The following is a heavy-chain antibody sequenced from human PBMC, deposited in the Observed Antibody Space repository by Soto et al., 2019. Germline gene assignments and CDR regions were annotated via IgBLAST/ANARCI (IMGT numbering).Heavy chain of an antibody. CDR3: ASQLSITDY. V-gene: IGHV3-23*01. CDR1: GFTFSSYA. J-gene: IGHJ4*02. Sequence: PGGSLRLSCAASGFTFSSYAMSWVRQAPEKGLEWVSAISGSGGSTYYADSVKGRFTISRDNAKNTLYLQMNSLRVEDTAVYFCASQLSITDYCGQGSLVPVSS. D-gene: IGHD2-2*01. CDR2: ISGSGGST.